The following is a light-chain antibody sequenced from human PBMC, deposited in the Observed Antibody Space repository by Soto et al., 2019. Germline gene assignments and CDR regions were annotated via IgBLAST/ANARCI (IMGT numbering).Light chain of an antibody. Sequence: EIVLTQSPGTLSFSPGERATLSCRSSQSIRSSYLACYQQQPCQAPRALIYGASSRATGIPHKFSGSGSGTDFTLTISRLEPEDFAVYYCQQYGSSSWTFGQRTKVEIK. J-gene: IGKJ1*01. V-gene: IGKV3-20*01. CDR1: QSIRSSY. CDR2: GAS. CDR3: QQYGSSSWT.